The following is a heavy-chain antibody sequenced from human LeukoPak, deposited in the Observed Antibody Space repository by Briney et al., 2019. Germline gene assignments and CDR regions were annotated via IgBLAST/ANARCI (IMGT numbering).Heavy chain of an antibody. J-gene: IGHJ3*02. CDR3: AAGITLVRGGTFDI. V-gene: IGHV3-73*01. CDR1: GFTFSGFI. Sequence: PGGSLRLSCAASGFTFSGFIIHWVRQAPGKRLEWIGRVTSKTNSYATAYAASVKGRFTVSRDDSKKTAYLQMNSLKTEDTAVYYCAAGITLVRGGTFDIWGQGTMVIVSS. D-gene: IGHD3-10*01. CDR2: VTSKTNSYAT.